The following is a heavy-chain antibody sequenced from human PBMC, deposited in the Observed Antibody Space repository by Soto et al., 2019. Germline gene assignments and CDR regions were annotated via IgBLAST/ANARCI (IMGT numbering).Heavy chain of an antibody. Sequence: SETLSLTCTVSGGSISSYYWSWIRQPPGKGLEWIGYIYYSGSTNYNPSLKSRVTISVDTSKNQFSLKLSSVTAADTAVYYCARQNIEGGYRYFDNWGQGTLVTVYS. J-gene: IGHJ4*02. V-gene: IGHV4-59*01. CDR1: GGSISSYY. CDR3: ARQNIEGGYRYFDN. CDR2: IYYSGST. D-gene: IGHD1-26*01.